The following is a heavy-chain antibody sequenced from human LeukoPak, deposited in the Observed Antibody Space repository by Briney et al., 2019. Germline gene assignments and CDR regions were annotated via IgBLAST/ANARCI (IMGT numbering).Heavy chain of an antibody. J-gene: IGHJ4*02. Sequence: GGSLRLSCAASGFTFSDYYMSWIRQAPGKGLEWVSYISSSGSTIYYADSVKGRFTISRDNAKNSLYLQMNSLRAEDTAVYYCAREPVFLGYCSGGSCHNFDYWGQGTLVTASS. V-gene: IGHV3-11*01. CDR2: ISSSGSTI. CDR1: GFTFSDYY. CDR3: AREPVFLGYCSGGSCHNFDY. D-gene: IGHD2-15*01.